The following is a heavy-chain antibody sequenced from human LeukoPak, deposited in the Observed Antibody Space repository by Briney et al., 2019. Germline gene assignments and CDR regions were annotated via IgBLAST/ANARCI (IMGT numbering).Heavy chain of an antibody. Sequence: SETLSLTCAVYGGSFSGYYWSWIRQPPGKGLEWIGEINHSGSTNYNPSLKSRVTISVDTSKNQFSLKLSSVTAAGTAVYYCARGPLTGAETYYYYGMDVWGQGTTVTVSS. V-gene: IGHV4-34*01. CDR1: GGSFSGYY. J-gene: IGHJ6*02. D-gene: IGHD1-26*01. CDR3: ARGPLTGAETYYYYGMDV. CDR2: INHSGST.